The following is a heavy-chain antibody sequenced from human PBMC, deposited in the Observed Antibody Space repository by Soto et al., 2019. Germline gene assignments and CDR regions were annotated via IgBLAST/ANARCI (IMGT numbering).Heavy chain of an antibody. CDR3: ARIRFLDY. D-gene: IGHD3-3*01. CDR1: VFTFSSYW. V-gene: IGHV3-7*03. J-gene: IGHJ4*02. CDR2: IKEDGSEK. Sequence: GGSLRLSCAASVFTFSSYWMNWVRQAPGKGLEWVANIKEDGSEKYYVDSVKGRFTISRDNAKNSLFLQMNSLRAEDTAVYYCARIRFLDYWGQGTLVTVSS.